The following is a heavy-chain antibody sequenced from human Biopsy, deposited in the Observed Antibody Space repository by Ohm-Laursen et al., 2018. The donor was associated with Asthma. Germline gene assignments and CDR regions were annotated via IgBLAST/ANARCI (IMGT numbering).Heavy chain of an antibody. V-gene: IGHV1-69*01. Sequence: SSAKVFCKSLGGTFNTYVIGWVRQAPGQGHEWMGGINSVFGTTTYPQKFQDRVTITADDSTSTVYMELSSLRSEDTAVYYCARKAGSCISRTCYSLDFWGQGTLVTVSS. J-gene: IGHJ4*02. CDR1: GGTFNTYV. D-gene: IGHD2-2*01. CDR2: INSVFGTT. CDR3: ARKAGSCISRTCYSLDF.